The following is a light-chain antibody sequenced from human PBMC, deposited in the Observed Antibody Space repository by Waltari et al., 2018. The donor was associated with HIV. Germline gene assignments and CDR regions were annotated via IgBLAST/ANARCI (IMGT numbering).Light chain of an antibody. J-gene: IGLJ1*01. CDR2: EVT. Sequence: QSALTQPASVSGSPGQSITISCTGTSSDVGGYNYVFWYQQHPGKAPKLMIYEVTNRPSGVSNRFSGSSSGTTVTLTISGVQSEDEADYYCQSADTGGTRVFGPGTKVTVL. V-gene: IGLV2-14*01. CDR1: SSDVGGYNY. CDR3: QSADTGGTRV.